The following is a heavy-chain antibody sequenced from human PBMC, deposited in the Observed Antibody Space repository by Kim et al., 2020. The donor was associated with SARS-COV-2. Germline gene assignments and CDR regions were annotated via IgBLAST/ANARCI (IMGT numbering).Heavy chain of an antibody. J-gene: IGHJ5*02. CDR2: MYYSGST. D-gene: IGHD3-10*01. V-gene: IGHV4-59*13. CDR3: ASYYGSGSGWFDP. Sequence: SETLSLTCTVSGGSISSYYWSWIRQPPGKGLEWIGYMYYSGSTNYNPSLKSRVTLSVDTSKNQFSLKLSSVTAADTAVYYCASYYGSGSGWFDPWGQGTL. CDR1: GGSISSYY.